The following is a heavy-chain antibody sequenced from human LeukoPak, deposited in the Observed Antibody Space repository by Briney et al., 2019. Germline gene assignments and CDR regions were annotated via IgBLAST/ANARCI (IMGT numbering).Heavy chain of an antibody. CDR2: INPSGGST. D-gene: IGHD3-22*01. CDR1: GYTFTSYY. CDR3: ARDLPPADSSGPPEGYFDY. V-gene: IGHV1-46*01. Sequence: ASVKVSCKASGYTFTSYYMHWVRQAPGQGLEWMGIINPSGGSTSYAQKFQGRVTITADKSTSTAYMELSSLRSEDTAVYYCARDLPPADSSGPPEGYFDYWGQGTLVTVSS. J-gene: IGHJ4*02.